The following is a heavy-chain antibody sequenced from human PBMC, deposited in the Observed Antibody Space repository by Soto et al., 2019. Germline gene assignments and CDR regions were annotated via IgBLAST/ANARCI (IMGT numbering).Heavy chain of an antibody. CDR2: ISAYNGNT. CDR1: GDTCGRFT. CDR3: ARAPYYTLSWFDP. D-gene: IGHD3-3*01. J-gene: IGHJ5*02. Sequence: WASVKVSCKASGDTCGRFTINWVRQAPGQGLEWMGWISAYNGNTNYAQKLQGRVTMTTETSTSTAYMELRSLRSDDTAVYYCARAPYYTLSWFDPWGQGNLVTVSS. V-gene: IGHV1-18*01.